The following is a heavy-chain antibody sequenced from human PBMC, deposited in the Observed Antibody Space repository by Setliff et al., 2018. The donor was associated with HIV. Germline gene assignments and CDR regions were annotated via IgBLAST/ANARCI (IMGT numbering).Heavy chain of an antibody. CDR1: GDSIISGDHY. CDR3: ARECRDGYNCYAFDI. CDR2: IHYKGNI. J-gene: IGHJ3*02. Sequence: PSETLSLTCTVSGDSIISGDHYWSWIRRSPGKGLEWIGHIHYKGNIDYNASLKSRLAISSDTSKNQFSLNLSSVIAADTAVYYCARECRDGYNCYAFDIWGQGTTVTVSS. V-gene: IGHV4-30-4*08. D-gene: IGHD5-12*01.